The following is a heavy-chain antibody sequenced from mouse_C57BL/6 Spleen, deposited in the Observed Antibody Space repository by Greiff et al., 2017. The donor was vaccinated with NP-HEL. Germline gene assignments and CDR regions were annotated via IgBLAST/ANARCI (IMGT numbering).Heavy chain of an antibody. V-gene: IGHV1-64*01. Sequence: QVQLQQSGAELVKPGASVKLSCKASGYTFTSYWMHWVKQRPGQGLEWIGMIHPNSGSTNYNEKFKSKATLTVDKSSSTAYMQLSSLTSEDSAVYYCASTHYGNGYFDVWGTGTTVTVSS. D-gene: IGHD2-1*01. J-gene: IGHJ1*03. CDR3: ASTHYGNGYFDV. CDR1: GYTFTSYW. CDR2: IHPNSGST.